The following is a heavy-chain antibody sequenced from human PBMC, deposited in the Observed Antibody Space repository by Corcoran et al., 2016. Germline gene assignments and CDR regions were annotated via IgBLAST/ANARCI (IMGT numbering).Heavy chain of an antibody. CDR1: GFTFGDYA. Sequence: EVQLVESGGGLVKPGRSLRLSCTASGFTFGDYAMSWFRQAPGKGLEWVGFIRSKAYGGTTEYAASVKGRFTISRDDSKSIAYLQMNSLKTEDTAVYYCTRQQLVIYYYYGMDVWGQGTTVTVSS. J-gene: IGHJ6*02. CDR2: IRSKAYGGTT. CDR3: TRQQLVIYYYYGMDV. D-gene: IGHD6-13*01. V-gene: IGHV3-49*05.